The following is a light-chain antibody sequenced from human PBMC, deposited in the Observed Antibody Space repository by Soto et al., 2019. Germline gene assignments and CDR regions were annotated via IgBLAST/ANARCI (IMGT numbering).Light chain of an antibody. J-gene: IGKJ4*01. CDR1: QNISSY. V-gene: IGKV3-11*01. CDR2: DAS. Sequence: IVLTQSPATLSLSPGKIAALSGRASQNISSYLIWYQQKPGQAPRLLIYDASSRATGIPDRFSGGGSGTDFTLTISRLEPEDFAVYYCQQFSSYPLTFGGGTKVDIK. CDR3: QQFSSYPLT.